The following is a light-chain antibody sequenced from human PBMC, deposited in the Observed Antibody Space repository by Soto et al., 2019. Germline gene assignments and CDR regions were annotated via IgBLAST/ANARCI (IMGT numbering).Light chain of an antibody. CDR2: GSS. CDR1: QRVSNNY. V-gene: IGKV3-20*01. J-gene: IGKJ2*01. CDR3: QQYGSSPPYT. Sequence: EVVLTQSPGTLSLSPGERASLSCRASQRVSNNYLAWYQQKPGQSHKLLIFGSSDRATGIPDRFSGSGSGTDFTLTIRRLEPEDFAVYYCQQYGSSPPYTFGQGTKLEIK.